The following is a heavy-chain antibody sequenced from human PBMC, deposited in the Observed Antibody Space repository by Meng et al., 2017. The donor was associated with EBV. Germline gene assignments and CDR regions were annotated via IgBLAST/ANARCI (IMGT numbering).Heavy chain of an antibody. J-gene: IGHJ4*02. V-gene: IGHV1-69*01. CDR2: FLPRLGAP. Sequence: QVRLVHSAAEVKKPGSSVKVSCKTSGGPFRYYAISWVRQAPGQGLEWLGGFLPRLGAPNYAQKFHGRVKITADESTSTHYMDLSSLRSEDTAIYYCASESGRGYTPDYWGQGTLVTVSS. D-gene: IGHD3-10*01. CDR1: GGPFRYYA. CDR3: ASESGRGYTPDY.